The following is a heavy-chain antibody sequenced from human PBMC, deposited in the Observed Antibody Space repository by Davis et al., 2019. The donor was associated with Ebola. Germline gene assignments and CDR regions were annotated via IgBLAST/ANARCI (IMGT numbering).Heavy chain of an antibody. CDR1: GFTFSDYY. Sequence: GGSLRLSCAASGFTFSDYYMSWIRQAPGKGLEWVANIKQDGSEKYYVDSEKGRFTISRDNAKNSLYLQMNSLRAEDTAVYYCARHLGELSYPFDYWGQGTLVTVSS. J-gene: IGHJ4*02. CDR2: IKQDGSEK. V-gene: IGHV3-7*01. D-gene: IGHD3-16*02. CDR3: ARHLGELSYPFDY.